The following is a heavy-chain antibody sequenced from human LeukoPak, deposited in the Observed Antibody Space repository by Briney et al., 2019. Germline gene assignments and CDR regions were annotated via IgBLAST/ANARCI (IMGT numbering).Heavy chain of an antibody. CDR2: LSGSSTYI. V-gene: IGHV3-21*06. D-gene: IGHD5-18*01. CDR1: GFTFSSYS. Sequence: GGSLRLSCAASGFTFSSYSMNWVRQAPGKGLEWVSSLSGSSTYIFYADSVKGRFTISRDNAKNSLYLQMNSLRAEDTSVYYCARWGYSYGSDYWGQGTLVTVPS. CDR3: ARWGYSYGSDY. J-gene: IGHJ4*02.